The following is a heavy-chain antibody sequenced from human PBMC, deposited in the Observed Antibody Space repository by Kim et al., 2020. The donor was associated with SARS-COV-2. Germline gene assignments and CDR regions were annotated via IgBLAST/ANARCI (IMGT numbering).Heavy chain of an antibody. J-gene: IGHJ5*02. V-gene: IGHV3-30*18. Sequence: GVSLRLSCAASGFTFSSYGMHWVRQAPGKGLEWVAVISYDGSNKYYADSVKGRFTISRDNSKNTLYLQMNSLRAEDTAVYYCAKDGGHSGSDPWGQGTLVTVSS. CDR1: GFTFSSYG. D-gene: IGHD1-26*01. CDR3: AKDGGHSGSDP. CDR2: ISYDGSNK.